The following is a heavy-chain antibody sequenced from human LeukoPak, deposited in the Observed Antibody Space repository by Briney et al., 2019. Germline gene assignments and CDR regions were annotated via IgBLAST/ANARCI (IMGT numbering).Heavy chain of an antibody. CDR1: ALTSSDYS. V-gene: IGHV3-48*01. CDR3: ARGPKTSFDY. J-gene: IGHJ4*02. CDR2: ISSNGSTI. Sequence: GGSLKLSRAASALTSSDYSMNWVRQAPGKGLEWISYISSNGSTIYYAASVKGRFTISRDSAKNSLYLQMNGLRAEDTAIYYCARGPKTSFDYWGQGTLVTVSS.